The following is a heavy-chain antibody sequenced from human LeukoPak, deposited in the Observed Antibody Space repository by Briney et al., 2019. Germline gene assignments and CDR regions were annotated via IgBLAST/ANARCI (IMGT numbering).Heavy chain of an antibody. CDR3: AKRGNPAVGHHYLDV. J-gene: IGHJ6*03. CDR2: ITLSGANT. V-gene: IGHV3-23*01. Sequence: GGSLRLSCAASGFTFSSYDMSWVRQAPGKGLEGVSSITLSGANTFYADSVMGRFTISRDNSKNTLYLQMNSLSAEDTAVYYCAKRGNPAVGHHYLDVWGEGTPVSVSS. CDR1: GFTFSSYD. D-gene: IGHD2-2*01.